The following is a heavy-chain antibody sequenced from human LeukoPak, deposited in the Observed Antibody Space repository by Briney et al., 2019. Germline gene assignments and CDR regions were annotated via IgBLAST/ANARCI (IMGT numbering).Heavy chain of an antibody. V-gene: IGHV1-8*03. D-gene: IGHD2-2*01. J-gene: IGHJ6*03. CDR2: MNPNSGNT. CDR1: GYTFTSYD. Sequence: ASVKVSCKASGYTFTSYDINWVRQATGQGLEWMGWMNPNSGNTGYAQKFQGRVTITRNTSISTAYMELSSLRSEDTAVYYCARGRADIVVVPAAQGRYMDVWGKGTTVTVSS. CDR3: ARGRADIVVVPAAQGRYMDV.